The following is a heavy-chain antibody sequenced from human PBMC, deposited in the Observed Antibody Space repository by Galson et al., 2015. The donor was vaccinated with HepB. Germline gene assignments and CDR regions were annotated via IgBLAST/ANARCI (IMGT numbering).Heavy chain of an antibody. CDR3: ARDRYYYDSSGYYLYYFDY. Sequence: SLRLSCAASGFTFSSYWMSWVRQAPGKGLEWVANIKQDGSEKYYVDSVKGRFTISRDNAKNSLYLQMNSLRAEDTAVYYCARDRYYYDSSGYYLYYFDYWGQGTLVTVSS. J-gene: IGHJ4*02. CDR2: IKQDGSEK. D-gene: IGHD3-22*01. CDR1: GFTFSSYW. V-gene: IGHV3-7*03.